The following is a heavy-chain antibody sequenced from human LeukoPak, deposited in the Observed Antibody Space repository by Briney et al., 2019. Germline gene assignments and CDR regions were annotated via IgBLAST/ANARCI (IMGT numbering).Heavy chain of an antibody. D-gene: IGHD5-12*01. Sequence: ASVKVSCKVSGYTLTELSMHWVRQAPGKGLEWMGGFDPEDGETIYAQKFQGRVTMTEDTSTDTAYMELSSLRSEDTAVYYRATATRGYSGYDYFPTPDQTIPYYFDYWGQGTLVTVSS. CDR3: ATATRGYSGYDYFPTPDQTIPYYFDY. CDR1: GYTLTELS. J-gene: IGHJ4*02. V-gene: IGHV1-24*01. CDR2: FDPEDGET.